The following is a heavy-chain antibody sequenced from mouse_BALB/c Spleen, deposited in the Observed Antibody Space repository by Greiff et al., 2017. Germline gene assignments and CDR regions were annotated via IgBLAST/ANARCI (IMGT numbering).Heavy chain of an antibody. V-gene: IGHV5-6*01. Sequence: EVQLVESGGDLVKPGGSLKLSCAASGFTFSSYGMSWVRQTPDKRLEWVATISSGGSYTYYPDSVKGRFTISRDNAKNTLYLQMSSLKSEDTAMYYCARNYYGSSYYYFDYWGQGTTLTVSS. D-gene: IGHD1-1*01. J-gene: IGHJ2*01. CDR2: ISSGGSYT. CDR1: GFTFSSYG. CDR3: ARNYYGSSYYYFDY.